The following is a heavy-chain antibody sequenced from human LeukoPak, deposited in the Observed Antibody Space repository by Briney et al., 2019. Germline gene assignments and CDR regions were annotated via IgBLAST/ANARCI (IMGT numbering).Heavy chain of an antibody. CDR1: GFTFSSYA. D-gene: IGHD2-2*01. CDR2: ISYDGSNK. V-gene: IGHV3-30-3*01. Sequence: PGGSLRLSCAASGFTFSSYAMHWVRQAPGKGLEWVAVISYDGSNKYYADSVKGRFTISRDNSKNTLYLQMNSLRAEDTAVYYCARDRRYGCSSTSCRADAFDIWGQGTMVTVSS. CDR3: ARDRRYGCSSTSCRADAFDI. J-gene: IGHJ3*02.